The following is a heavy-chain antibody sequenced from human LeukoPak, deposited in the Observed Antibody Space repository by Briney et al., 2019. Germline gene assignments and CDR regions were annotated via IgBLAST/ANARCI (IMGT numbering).Heavy chain of an antibody. D-gene: IGHD3-22*01. CDR2: ISDIGST. CDR3: ARDARDDSSGYYDAFDI. J-gene: IGHJ3*02. Sequence: SETLSLTCTVSGGSISSYYWSWIRQPPGKGLEWIAYISDIGSTNYNPSLKSRVTISVDTSKNQFSLKLSSVTAADTAVYYCARDARDDSSGYYDAFDIWGQGTMVTVSS. CDR1: GGSISSYY. V-gene: IGHV4-59*01.